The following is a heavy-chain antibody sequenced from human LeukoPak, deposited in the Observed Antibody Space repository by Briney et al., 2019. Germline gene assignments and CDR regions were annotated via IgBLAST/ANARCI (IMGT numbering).Heavy chain of an antibody. CDR2: INPNSGGT. J-gene: IGHJ5*02. CDR1: GYTFTGYY. D-gene: IGHD6-13*01. CDR3: ARELRGIAAAALSP. V-gene: IGHV1-2*02. Sequence: ASVKVSCKASGYTFTGYYMHWVRQAPGQGLEWMGWINPNSGGTNYAQKFQGRVTMTRDTSISTAYMELSRLRSGDTAVYYCARELRGIAAAALSPWGQGTLVTVSS.